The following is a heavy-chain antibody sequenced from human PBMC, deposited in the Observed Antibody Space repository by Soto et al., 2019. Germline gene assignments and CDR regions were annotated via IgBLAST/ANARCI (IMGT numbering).Heavy chain of an antibody. V-gene: IGHV4-39*01. CDR2: IYYSGST. J-gene: IGHJ5*02. CDR1: GGSISSSSYY. CDR3: ARQPWNTWFDP. Sequence: QLQLQESGPGLVKPSETLSLTCTVSGGSISSSSYYWGWIRQPPGKGLEWIGSIYYSGSTYYNPSLKSRVTISVDTSKNQFSLKLSSVTAADTAVYYCARQPWNTWFDPWGQGTLVTVSS. D-gene: IGHD1-1*01.